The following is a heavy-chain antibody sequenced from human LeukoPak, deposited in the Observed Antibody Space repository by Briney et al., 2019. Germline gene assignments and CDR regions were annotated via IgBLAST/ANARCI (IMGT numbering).Heavy chain of an antibody. V-gene: IGHV4-59*11. CDR1: GGPMSSHY. Sequence: SETLSLTCTVSGGPMSSHYWSWFRQPPGKGLECIGYIYYSGSTTYNPSLKSRLTISVDTSKNQFSLKLSSVTAADTAVYYCAGEFITIFGVSHGGNDYWGQGTLVTVSS. J-gene: IGHJ4*02. D-gene: IGHD3-3*01. CDR2: IYYSGST. CDR3: AGEFITIFGVSHGGNDY.